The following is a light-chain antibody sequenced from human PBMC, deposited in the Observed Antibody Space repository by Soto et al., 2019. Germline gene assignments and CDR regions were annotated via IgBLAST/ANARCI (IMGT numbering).Light chain of an antibody. Sequence: EIVLTQSPGTLSLSPGERATLSCRASQSVSSTCLAWYQQKPGQAPRLLIYGASSRATAIPDRFSGSGSGTDFTLTISRLEPEDFAVYYCQRYGTSPQTFGQGTKVDIK. CDR1: QSVSSTC. CDR2: GAS. J-gene: IGKJ1*01. CDR3: QRYGTSPQT. V-gene: IGKV3-20*01.